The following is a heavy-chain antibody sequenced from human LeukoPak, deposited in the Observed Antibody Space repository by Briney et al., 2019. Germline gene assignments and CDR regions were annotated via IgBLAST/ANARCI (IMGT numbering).Heavy chain of an antibody. Sequence: AAVKVSCKASGYTFVGYYLHWVRQAPGQGLEWMAWIDPYTGNTHYAQKFQGRITVTRDTSISTTYMELSWLTSDDTALYYCAREYSASEHWGQGTLVTVSS. D-gene: IGHD5-12*01. V-gene: IGHV1-2*02. CDR2: IDPYTGNT. CDR1: GYTFVGYY. CDR3: AREYSASEH. J-gene: IGHJ1*01.